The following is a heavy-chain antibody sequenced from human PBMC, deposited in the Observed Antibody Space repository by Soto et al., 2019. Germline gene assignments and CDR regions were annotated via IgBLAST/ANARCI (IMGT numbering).Heavy chain of an antibody. D-gene: IGHD5-18*01. CDR2: ISAYNGNT. Sequence: ASVKVSCKSSDYTFTSYGISCVRPAPGQGLEWMGWISAYNGNTNYAQKLQGRVTMTTDTSTSTAYMELRSLRSDDTAVYYCAREGGYSYGYSFHFDYWGQGTRVTVSA. J-gene: IGHJ4*02. CDR1: DYTFTSYG. CDR3: AREGGYSYGYSFHFDY. V-gene: IGHV1-18*01.